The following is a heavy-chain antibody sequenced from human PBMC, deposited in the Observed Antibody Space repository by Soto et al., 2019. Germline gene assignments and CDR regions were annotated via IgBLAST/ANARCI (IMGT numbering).Heavy chain of an antibody. J-gene: IGHJ4*02. CDR3: ARGPLE. Sequence: GASVKVSCKASGYTFTGYYLHWVRQAPGQGPEWVGTIDPDSGDTDQSQKFQGRVTLTRDTAIDTAYMELTRLTLDDTAIYYCARGPLEWGQGTLVTVSS. V-gene: IGHV1-2*02. CDR1: GYTFTGYY. CDR2: IDPDSGDT.